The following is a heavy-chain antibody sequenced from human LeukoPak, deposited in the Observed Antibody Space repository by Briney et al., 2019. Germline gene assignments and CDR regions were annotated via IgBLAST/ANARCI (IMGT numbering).Heavy chain of an antibody. CDR3: ARDPSYLGYCSSTSCPPGWFDP. D-gene: IGHD2-2*01. CDR2: ISSSSSYI. CDR1: GFTFSSYS. V-gene: IGHV3-21*01. Sequence: PGGSLRLSCAASGFTFSSYSMNWVRQAPGKGLEWVSSISSSSSYIYYADSVKGRFTISRDNAKNSLYLQMNSLRAEDTAVYYCARDPSYLGYCSSTSCPPGWFDPWGQGTLVTVSS. J-gene: IGHJ5*02.